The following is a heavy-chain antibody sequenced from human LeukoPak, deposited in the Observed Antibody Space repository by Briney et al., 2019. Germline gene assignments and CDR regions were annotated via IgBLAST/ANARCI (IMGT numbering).Heavy chain of an antibody. CDR3: ARHYITGWFDY. Sequence: GGSLRLSCAASGFTFSRYSMNWVRQAPGKGLEWVALIWYDGSQTHYADSVKGRFTISRDNSKNLVDLQMNSLRVEDTAVYYCARHYITGWFDYWGQGALVTVSS. D-gene: IGHD1-20*01. CDR1: GFTFSRYS. J-gene: IGHJ4*02. V-gene: IGHV3-33*08. CDR2: IWYDGSQT.